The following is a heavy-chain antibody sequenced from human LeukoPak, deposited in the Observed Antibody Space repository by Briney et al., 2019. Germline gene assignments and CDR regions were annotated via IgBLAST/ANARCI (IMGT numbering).Heavy chain of an antibody. CDR1: GGSISSGSYY. J-gene: IGHJ4*02. D-gene: IGHD3-22*01. CDR3: AREDSSGYYYGRLDY. V-gene: IGHV4-61*02. CDR2: IYTSGST. Sequence: SQTLSLTCTVSGGSISSGSYYWSWIRQPAGRGLEWIGRIYTSGSTNYTPSLKSRVTISVDTSKNQFSLKLSSVTAADTAVYYCAREDSSGYYYGRLDYWGQGTLATVSS.